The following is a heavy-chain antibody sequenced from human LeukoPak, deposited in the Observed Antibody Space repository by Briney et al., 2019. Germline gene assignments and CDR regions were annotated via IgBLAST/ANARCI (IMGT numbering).Heavy chain of an antibody. CDR2: ISSSSSYI. J-gene: IGHJ4*02. CDR1: GFTFSSYS. V-gene: IGHV3-21*01. CDR3: ARGRLWFGELSDTNFDY. D-gene: IGHD3-10*01. Sequence: GGSLRLSCAASGFTFSSYSMNWVRQAPGKGLEWVSSISSSSSYIYYADSVKGRFTISRDNAKNSLYLQMNSLRAEDTAVYYCARGRLWFGELSDTNFDYWGQGTLVTVSS.